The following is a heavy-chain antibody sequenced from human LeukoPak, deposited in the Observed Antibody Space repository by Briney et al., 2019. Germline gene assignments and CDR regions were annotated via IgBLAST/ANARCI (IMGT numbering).Heavy chain of an antibody. CDR2: LYSGGDT. Sequence: GGSLRLSCAASGFTVGTKYMNWVRQAPGKGLEWASILYSGGDTYYADSVKGRFTISRDNSRNTLSLQMNSLRVEDTAVYYCARVGDHYHWYFDLWGRGTLVTVSS. D-gene: IGHD3-10*01. J-gene: IGHJ2*01. CDR1: GFTVGTKY. V-gene: IGHV3-53*01. CDR3: ARVGDHYHWYFDL.